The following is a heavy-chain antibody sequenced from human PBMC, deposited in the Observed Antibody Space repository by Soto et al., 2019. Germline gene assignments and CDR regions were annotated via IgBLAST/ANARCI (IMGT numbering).Heavy chain of an antibody. J-gene: IGHJ5*02. CDR1: GGTFSSYA. Sequence: SVKVSXKASGGTFSSYAISWVRQAPGQGLEWMGGIIPIFGTANYAQKFQGRVTITADESTSTAYMELSSLRSEDTAVYYCARGTSAFSGSSGYNDWFDPWGQGTLVTVSS. D-gene: IGHD3-22*01. CDR2: IIPIFGTA. CDR3: ARGTSAFSGSSGYNDWFDP. V-gene: IGHV1-69*13.